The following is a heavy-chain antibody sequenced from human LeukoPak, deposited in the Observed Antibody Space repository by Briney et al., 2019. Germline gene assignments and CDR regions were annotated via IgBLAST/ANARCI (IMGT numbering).Heavy chain of an antibody. CDR1: GFTFSTYS. CDR3: ARDPYCGGDCYPDAFDF. CDR2: ISSGSSYI. D-gene: IGHD2-21*02. Sequence: GGSLRLSCAASGFTFSTYSINWVRQAPGKGLEWVSSISSGSSYIYYADSVKGRFTISRDNAKNSLYLQMNSLRAEDTAVYYWARDPYCGGDCYPDAFDFWGQGTMVTVSS. J-gene: IGHJ3*01. V-gene: IGHV3-21*01.